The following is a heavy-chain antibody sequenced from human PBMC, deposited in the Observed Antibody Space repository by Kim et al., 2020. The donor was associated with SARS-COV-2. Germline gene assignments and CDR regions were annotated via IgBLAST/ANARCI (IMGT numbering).Heavy chain of an antibody. CDR3: ARDPTNSGYFDL. V-gene: IGHV4-31*03. CDR1: GGSISSGGYY. CDR2: IYYSGST. J-gene: IGHJ2*01. Sequence: SETLSLTCTVSGGSISSGGYYWSWIRQHPGKGLEWIGYIYYSGSTYYNPSLKSRVTISVDTSKNQFSLKLSSVTAADTAVYYCARDPTNSGYFDLWGRGTLVTVSS. D-gene: IGHD7-27*01.